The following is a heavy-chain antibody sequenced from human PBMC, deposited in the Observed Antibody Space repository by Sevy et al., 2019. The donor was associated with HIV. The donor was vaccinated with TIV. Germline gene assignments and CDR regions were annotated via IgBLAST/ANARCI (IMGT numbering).Heavy chain of an antibody. CDR2: IYYSGIT. CDR3: ARYCISASPHNWFDP. CDR1: GGSISSGDYY. J-gene: IGHJ5*02. V-gene: IGHV4-30-4*01. D-gene: IGHD2-2*01. Sequence: SETLSLTCTVSGGSISSGDYYWTWMRQPPGKGLEWIGYIYYSGITYYNPSLKSLVAISFHTVKNQFSLKLTSVTAADTAVYYGARYCISASPHNWFDPWGQGTLVTVSS.